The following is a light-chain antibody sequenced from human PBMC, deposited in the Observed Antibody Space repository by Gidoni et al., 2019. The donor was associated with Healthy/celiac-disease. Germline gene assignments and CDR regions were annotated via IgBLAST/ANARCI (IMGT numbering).Light chain of an antibody. CDR1: SSDVGGYNY. Sequence: QSDLTQPASVSGSPGQPITISCTGTSSDVGGYNYVSWYQQHPCKAPKLMIYDVSTRPSGVSNRFSGSKSGNTASLTISGLQAEDEADYYCSSDTSSSNVVFGGGTKLTVL. J-gene: IGLJ2*01. CDR3: SSDTSSSNVV. V-gene: IGLV2-14*03. CDR2: DVS.